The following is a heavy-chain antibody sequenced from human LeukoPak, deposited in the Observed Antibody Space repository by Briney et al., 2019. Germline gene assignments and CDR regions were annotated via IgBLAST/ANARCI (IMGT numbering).Heavy chain of an antibody. V-gene: IGHV3-23*01. CDR2: ISNNGGYT. CDR1: GFTFSSYA. CDR3: AKQLGYCSDGSCYFPY. Sequence: GGSLRLSCAASGFTFSSYAVSWVRQAPGKGLEWVSAISNNGGYTYYADSVQGRFTISRDNSKSTLCLQMNSLRAEDTAVYYCAKQLGYCSDGSCYFPYWGQGTLVTVSS. D-gene: IGHD2-15*01. J-gene: IGHJ4*02.